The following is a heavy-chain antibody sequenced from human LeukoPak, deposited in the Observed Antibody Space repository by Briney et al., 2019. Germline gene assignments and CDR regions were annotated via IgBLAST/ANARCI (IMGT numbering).Heavy chain of an antibody. J-gene: IGHJ4*02. CDR3: ARDREWLVLFYFDS. D-gene: IGHD6-19*01. CDR1: GFTFSSYA. V-gene: IGHV3-30-3*01. CDR2: ISYDGSNK. Sequence: GRPLRLSCAASGFTFSSYAMHWVRQAPGKGLEWVAVISYDGSNKFYADSVKGRFTISRDNSRNTLYLQMSSLRTEDTAVYYCARDREWLVLFYFDSLGQGALVTVSS.